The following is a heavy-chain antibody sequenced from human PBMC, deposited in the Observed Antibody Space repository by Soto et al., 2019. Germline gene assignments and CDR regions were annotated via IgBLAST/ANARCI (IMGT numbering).Heavy chain of an antibody. CDR1: GVSISSGGYY. V-gene: IGHV4-30-2*01. CDR2: LYQSGST. J-gene: IGHJ2*01. D-gene: IGHD5-12*01. CDR3: ASREGYKIAWYFGH. Sequence: QMQLQESGSGLVKPSQTLSLTCAVSGVSISSGGYYWSWIRQPAGKGLQWLGYLYQSGSTYYPPSLKTLVTTSADRSSTPFSLKLSSVTAADTAVYYSASREGYKIAWYFGHWGRGTLVTVST.